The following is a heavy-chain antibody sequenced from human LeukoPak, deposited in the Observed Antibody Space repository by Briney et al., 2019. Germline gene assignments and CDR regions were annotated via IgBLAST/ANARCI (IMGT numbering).Heavy chain of an antibody. CDR1: GYTFTGFY. D-gene: IGHD2-8*01. CDR2: MNPNSGNT. V-gene: IGHV1-8*02. Sequence: GASVTVSCKASGYTFTGFYMHWVRQAPGQGLEWMGWMNPNSGNTGYAQKFQGRVTMTRNTSISTAYMELSSLRSEDTAVYYCARIYCTNGVCQFDYWGQGTLVTVSS. CDR3: ARIYCTNGVCQFDY. J-gene: IGHJ4*02.